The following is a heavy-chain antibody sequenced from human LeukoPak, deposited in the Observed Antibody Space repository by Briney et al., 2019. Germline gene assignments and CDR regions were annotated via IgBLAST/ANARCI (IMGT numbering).Heavy chain of an antibody. CDR1: GFTFSSYG. V-gene: IGHV3-30*02. CDR2: IRYDGSNE. D-gene: IGHD3-16*01. CDR3: ARDRVYDYYYYYMDV. Sequence: GGSLRLSCAASGFTFSSYGMHWVRQAPGKGLEWVSFIRYDGSNEYYADSVRGRFTISRDNAKNTLYLQMNSLRAEDTAVYYCARDRVYDYYYYYMDVWGKGTTVTISS. J-gene: IGHJ6*03.